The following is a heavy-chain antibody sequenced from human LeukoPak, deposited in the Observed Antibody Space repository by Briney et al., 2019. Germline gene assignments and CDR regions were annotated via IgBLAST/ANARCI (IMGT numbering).Heavy chain of an antibody. CDR2: INWNSGSI. Sequence: GGSLRLSCVASGFSFDDYAMHWVRQAPGKGLEWVSGINWNSGSIGYADSVKGRFTISRDNAKNSLYLQMNGLRLEDMALYYCARARRPYYYYYNMDVWGKGTTVTVSS. CDR1: GFSFDDYA. V-gene: IGHV3-9*03. J-gene: IGHJ6*03. CDR3: ARARRPYYYYYNMDV.